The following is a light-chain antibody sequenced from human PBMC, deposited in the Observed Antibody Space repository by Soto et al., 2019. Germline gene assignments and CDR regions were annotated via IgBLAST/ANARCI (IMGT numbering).Light chain of an antibody. V-gene: IGKV3-15*01. CDR2: GAS. J-gene: IGKJ5*01. CDR1: QSVSSH. CDR3: QQYNDWPPTT. Sequence: VLTQSPATLSVSPGEGATLSCRASQSVSSHLAWYQQKPGQAPRLLIYGASTRATGSPARFTGSGSGTEFTLTITSLQSEDSAVYYCQQYNDWPPTTLGQGTRLEIK.